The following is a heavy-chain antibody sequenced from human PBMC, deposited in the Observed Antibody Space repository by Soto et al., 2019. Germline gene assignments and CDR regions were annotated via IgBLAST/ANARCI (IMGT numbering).Heavy chain of an antibody. CDR1: GFTFSTYA. CDR2: ISGSGGKS. CDR3: ARAVDSSPSNYGMDV. D-gene: IGHD3-22*01. V-gene: IGHV3-23*01. J-gene: IGHJ6*02. Sequence: GGSLRLSCAGSGFTFSTYAMSWVRQAPGKGLEWVSTISGSGGKSYYADSVKGRFTISRDNSKNTLYLQMNSLRAEDTAVYYCARAVDSSPSNYGMDVWGQGTTVTVSS.